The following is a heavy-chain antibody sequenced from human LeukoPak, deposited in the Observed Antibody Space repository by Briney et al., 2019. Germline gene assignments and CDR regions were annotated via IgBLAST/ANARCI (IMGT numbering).Heavy chain of an antibody. D-gene: IGHD3-10*01. CDR3: ARDGLEVRGVPDY. Sequence: GASVKVSCKASGYTFTDYYMHWVRQAPGQGLEWMGWINPNSGDRNYAQKFQGRVTMTRDTSISTAYMELSRLRSDDTAVYYCARDGLEVRGVPDYWGQGTLVTVSS. CDR1: GYTFTDYY. CDR2: INPNSGDR. J-gene: IGHJ4*02. V-gene: IGHV1-2*02.